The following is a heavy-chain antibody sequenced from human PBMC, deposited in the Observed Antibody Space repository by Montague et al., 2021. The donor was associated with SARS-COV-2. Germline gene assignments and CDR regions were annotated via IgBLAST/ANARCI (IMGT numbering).Heavy chain of an antibody. Sequence: SETLSLTCIVSGSSVRSYYWSWIRQPPGKGLEWMWFIYDSGGTNYNPSLTSRVTISVDTSKNQFSLKLSSVTAADTAVYYCARENTVTTFGGPYYIDSWGQGTLVTVSA. V-gene: IGHV4-59*02. CDR3: ARENTVTTFGGPYYIDS. D-gene: IGHD4-17*01. CDR1: GSSVRSYY. J-gene: IGHJ4*02. CDR2: IYDSGGT.